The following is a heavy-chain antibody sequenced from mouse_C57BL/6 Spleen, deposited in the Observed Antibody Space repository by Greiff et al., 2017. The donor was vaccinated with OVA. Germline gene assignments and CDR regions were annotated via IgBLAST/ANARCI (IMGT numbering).Heavy chain of an antibody. D-gene: IGHD1-1*01. V-gene: IGHV5-17*01. J-gene: IGHJ4*01. Sequence: DVQLQESGGGLVKPGGSLKLSCAASGFTFSDYGMHWVRQAPEKGLEWVAYISSGSSTIYYADTVKGRFTISRDNAKNTLFLQMTSLRSEDTAMYYCAKGGSSYWDAMDYWGQGTSVTVSS. CDR1: GFTFSDYG. CDR3: AKGGSSYWDAMDY. CDR2: ISSGSSTI.